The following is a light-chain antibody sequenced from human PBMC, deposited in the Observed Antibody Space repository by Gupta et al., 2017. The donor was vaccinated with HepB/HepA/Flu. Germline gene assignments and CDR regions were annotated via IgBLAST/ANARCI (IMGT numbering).Light chain of an antibody. CDR3: QVWDSSSDHVV. CDR2: YDT. J-gene: IGLJ2*01. Sequence: SYVLTQPPSVSVAPGKTARTTCGGNNIGSKSVHWYQQKPGQAPVLVIYYDTDRPSGIPERCSGSNSGNTATLTISSVEAGDEADYYCQVWDSSSDHVVFGGGTKLTVL. CDR1: NIGSKS. V-gene: IGLV3-21*04.